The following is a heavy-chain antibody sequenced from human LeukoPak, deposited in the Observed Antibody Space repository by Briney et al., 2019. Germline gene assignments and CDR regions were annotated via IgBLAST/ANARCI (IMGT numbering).Heavy chain of an antibody. CDR2: IYYSGST. D-gene: IGHD4-11*01. CDR1: GGSISSYY. Sequence: SETLSLTCTVSGGSISSYYWSWIRQPPGKGLEWIGYIYYSGSTNYNPSLKSRVTILVDTSKNQFSLKLSSVTAADTAVYYCARGSLGEYSNYVYWGQGTLVTVSS. CDR3: ARGSLGEYSNYVY. J-gene: IGHJ4*02. V-gene: IGHV4-59*01.